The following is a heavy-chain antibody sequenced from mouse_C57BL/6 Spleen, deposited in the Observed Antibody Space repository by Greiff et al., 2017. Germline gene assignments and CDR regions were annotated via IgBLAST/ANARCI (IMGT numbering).Heavy chain of an antibody. J-gene: IGHJ1*03. CDR1: GYTFTSYW. Sequence: QVQLQQPGTELVKPGASVKLSCKASGYTFTSYWMHWVKQRPGQGLEWIGNINPSNGGTNYNEKFKSKATLTVYKSSSTAYMQLSSLTSEDSAVXYCARSPSYYGSSYWYFDVWGTGTTVTVSS. CDR2: INPSNGGT. D-gene: IGHD1-1*01. CDR3: ARSPSYYGSSYWYFDV. V-gene: IGHV1-53*01.